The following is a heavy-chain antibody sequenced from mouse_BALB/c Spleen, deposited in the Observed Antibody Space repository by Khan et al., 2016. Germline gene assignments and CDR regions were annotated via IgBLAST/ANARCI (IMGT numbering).Heavy chain of an antibody. CDR3: ARDGYDGWFAY. D-gene: IGHD2-2*01. Sequence: EVQLQESGPGLVKPSQSLSLSCSVTGYSITSGYYWNWIRQFPGNRLEWMGYISYDGYNGYNPSFKNRISITRDTSKNQFFLQLNSVTTEDTATYYCARDGYDGWFAYWGQGTLVTVSA. V-gene: IGHV3-6*02. CDR2: ISYDGYN. CDR1: GYSITSGYY. J-gene: IGHJ3*01.